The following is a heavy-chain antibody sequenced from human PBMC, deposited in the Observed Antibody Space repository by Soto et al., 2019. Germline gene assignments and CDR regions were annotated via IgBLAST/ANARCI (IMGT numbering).Heavy chain of an antibody. V-gene: IGHV4-34*01. Sequence: SETLSLTCAVYGGSFSGYYWSWIRQPPGKGLEWIGEINHSGSTNYNPSLKSRVTISVDTSKNQFSLKLSSVTAADTAVYYCAIGLLSSSWYRGVDYWGQGTLVTVSS. J-gene: IGHJ4*02. CDR2: INHSGST. D-gene: IGHD6-13*01. CDR1: GGSFSGYY. CDR3: AIGLLSSSWYRGVDY.